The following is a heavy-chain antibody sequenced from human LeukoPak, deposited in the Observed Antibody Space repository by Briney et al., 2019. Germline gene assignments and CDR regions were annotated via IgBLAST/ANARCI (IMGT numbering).Heavy chain of an antibody. J-gene: IGHJ3*02. CDR1: GFAFSSYA. D-gene: IGHD2-15*01. CDR3: ARGGRGSGLWGAFDI. Sequence: GGSLRLSCAASGFAFSSYAMHWVRQAPGKGLEWVAVISYDGSNKYYADSVKGRFTISRDNSKNTLYLQMNSLRAEDTAVYYCARGGRGSGLWGAFDIWGQGTMVTVSS. V-gene: IGHV3-30-3*01. CDR2: ISYDGSNK.